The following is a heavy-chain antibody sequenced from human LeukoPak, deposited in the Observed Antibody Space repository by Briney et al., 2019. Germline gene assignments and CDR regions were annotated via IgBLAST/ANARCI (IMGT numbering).Heavy chain of an antibody. D-gene: IGHD4-17*01. Sequence: SSVKVSSKTSGGTFNNSAISWVRQAPGQGLEWLGGIMPLFGTAGYAQKFQGRVTITKDESTRTVYLELTSLTSDDTAVYYCARDVHGDYGSGWSDRWGQGTLVSVSS. CDR3: ARDVHGDYGSGWSDR. CDR2: IMPLFGTA. CDR1: GGTFNNSA. V-gene: IGHV1-69*05. J-gene: IGHJ5*02.